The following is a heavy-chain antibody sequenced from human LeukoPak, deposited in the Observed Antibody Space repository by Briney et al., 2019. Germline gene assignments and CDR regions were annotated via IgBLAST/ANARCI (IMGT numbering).Heavy chain of an antibody. CDR2: VYPTGST. CDR3: AREGGQSSDWYPWFDL. Sequence: SETLSLTCTVSGGSISRSHWSWIRQPAGETLEWIGRVYPTGSTKHNPSLKGRVTISLDNSNNQFSLNLTSVTAADTAVYYCAREGGQSSDWYPWFDLWGQGALVTVSS. CDR1: GGSISRSH. D-gene: IGHD6-19*01. J-gene: IGHJ5*02. V-gene: IGHV4-4*07.